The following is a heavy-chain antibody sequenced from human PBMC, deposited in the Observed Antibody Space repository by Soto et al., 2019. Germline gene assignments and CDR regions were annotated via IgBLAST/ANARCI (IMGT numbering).Heavy chain of an antibody. CDR2: LYFNGGT. J-gene: IGHJ5*02. D-gene: IGHD6-13*01. CDR1: GGPITSPDYY. Sequence: QVQLQESGPGLVKPSQTLSLTCNVSGGPITSPDYYWTWIRQSPGQGLEWIGYLYFNGGTQYNPSLRTPISMSLDTSKKHFSLKMRSVTGADTAVYYCARGISKYSSWYEPHTWFDAWGQGALVTVSS. V-gene: IGHV4-30-4*01. CDR3: ARGISKYSSWYEPHTWFDA.